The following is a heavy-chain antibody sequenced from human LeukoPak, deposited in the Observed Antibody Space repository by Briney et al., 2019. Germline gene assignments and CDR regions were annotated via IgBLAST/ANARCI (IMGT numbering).Heavy chain of an antibody. V-gene: IGHV3-9*01. CDR1: GFTFDDYA. Sequence: GGSLRLSCAASGFTFDDYAMHWVRQAPGKGLEGVSGISWNSGSIGYADSVKGRFTISRDNAKNSLYLQMNSLRAEDTALYYCAKEYPHSSGYYYDSSGYSQPFDIWGQGTMVTVSS. J-gene: IGHJ3*02. CDR3: AKEYPHSSGYYYDSSGYSQPFDI. CDR2: ISWNSGSI. D-gene: IGHD3-22*01.